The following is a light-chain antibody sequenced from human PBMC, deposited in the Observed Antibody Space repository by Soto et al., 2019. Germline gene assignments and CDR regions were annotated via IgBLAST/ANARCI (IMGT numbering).Light chain of an antibody. CDR1: QGISSY. J-gene: IGKJ4*01. V-gene: IGKV1-9*01. Sequence: DIQLTQSPSFLSASVGDRVTITCRASQGISSYLAWYQQKPGKAPKLLIYAASTLQSGVPSRFSGSGPGTEFTLTISSLPPEDFATYYCQQHNSDPLTFGGGTKVEIK. CDR2: AAS. CDR3: QQHNSDPLT.